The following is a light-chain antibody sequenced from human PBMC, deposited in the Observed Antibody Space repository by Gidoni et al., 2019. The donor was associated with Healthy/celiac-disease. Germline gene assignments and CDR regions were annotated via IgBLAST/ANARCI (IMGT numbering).Light chain of an antibody. CDR1: QSVSSSY. Sequence: EIVLTQSPGTLSLSPGERATLSCRASQSVSSSYLAWYQQKPGQTPRLLNYGASSRATGISDRFSGSGSGTDFTLTISRLEPEDFAVYYCQQYGSSPPYIFGQGTKVEIK. CDR3: QQYGSSPPYI. V-gene: IGKV3-20*01. CDR2: GAS. J-gene: IGKJ2*01.